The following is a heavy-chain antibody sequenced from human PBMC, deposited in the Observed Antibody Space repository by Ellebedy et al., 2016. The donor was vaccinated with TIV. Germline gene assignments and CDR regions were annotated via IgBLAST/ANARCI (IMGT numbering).Heavy chain of an antibody. CDR2: IIPIFGTA. D-gene: IGHD2-2*01. Sequence: SVKVSCXASGGTFSSYAISWVRQAPGQGLEWMGGIIPIFGTANYAQKFQGRVTMTEDTSTDTAYMELSSLRSEDTAVYYCARAALIDYCSSTSCLPDVWGQGTTVTVSS. J-gene: IGHJ6*02. CDR1: GGTFSSYA. V-gene: IGHV1-69*06. CDR3: ARAALIDYCSSTSCLPDV.